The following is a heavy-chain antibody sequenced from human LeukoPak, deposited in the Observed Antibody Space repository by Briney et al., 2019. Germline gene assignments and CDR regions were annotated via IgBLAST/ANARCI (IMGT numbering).Heavy chain of an antibody. J-gene: IGHJ4*02. D-gene: IGHD2-2*01. CDR2: ISYDGSNK. Sequence: GGSLRLSCAASGFTFSSYGMHWVRQAPGKGLEWVAVISYDGSNKYYADSVKGRFTISRDNSKNTLYLQMNSLRAEDTAVYYCARDGGSAMPFDYWGQGTLVTVSS. CDR1: GFTFSSYG. CDR3: ARDGGSAMPFDY. V-gene: IGHV3-30*03.